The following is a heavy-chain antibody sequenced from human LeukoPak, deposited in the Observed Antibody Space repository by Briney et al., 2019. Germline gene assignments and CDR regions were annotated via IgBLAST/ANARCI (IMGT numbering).Heavy chain of an antibody. CDR2: IYYSGNT. CDR3: VRHQLSTTSGEGPTFFDY. V-gene: IGHV4-39*01. D-gene: IGHD2-2*01. Sequence: PSETLSLTCTVSGGSIINTLYYWGWIRQPPGKGLEWIASIYYSGNTHYNPSLKSRVTLSVDTSKNQFSLRLTSVPAADTAIYYCVRHQLSTTSGEGPTFFDYWGQGTLVTVSS. J-gene: IGHJ4*02. CDR1: GGSIINTLYY.